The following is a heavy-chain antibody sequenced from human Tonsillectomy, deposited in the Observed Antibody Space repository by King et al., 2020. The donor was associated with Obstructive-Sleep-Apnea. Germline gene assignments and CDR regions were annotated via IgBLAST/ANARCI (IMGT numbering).Heavy chain of an antibody. J-gene: IGHJ6*02. D-gene: IGHD3-22*01. V-gene: IGHV4-38-2*02. CDR2: IHHIGST. CDR1: GYSISGGYY. Sequence: VQLQESGPGLLKPSETLSLTCTVSGYSISGGYYWGWIRQPPGKGLEWIGSIHHIGSTNYKPSLKSRVTISIDTSKNQFSLRLSSVTAADTAVYYCARDRDVYYYDTSGAKYGMDVWGQGTTVTVSS. CDR3: ARDRDVYYYDTSGAKYGMDV.